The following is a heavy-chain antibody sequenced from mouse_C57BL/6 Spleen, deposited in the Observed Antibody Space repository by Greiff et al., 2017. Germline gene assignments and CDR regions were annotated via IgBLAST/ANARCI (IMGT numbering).Heavy chain of an antibody. CDR1: GFTFSDYY. J-gene: IGHJ4*01. Sequence: VQLTESEGGLVQPGSSMKLSCTASGFTFSDYYMAWVRQVPEKGLEWVANLNYDGSSPYYLASLKSRFIISRDNAKNILYRQMSSLKSEDTATYYCAREAYDYDGDAMDYWGQGTSVTVSS. D-gene: IGHD2-4*01. CDR2: LNYDGSSP. V-gene: IGHV5-16*01. CDR3: AREAYDYDGDAMDY.